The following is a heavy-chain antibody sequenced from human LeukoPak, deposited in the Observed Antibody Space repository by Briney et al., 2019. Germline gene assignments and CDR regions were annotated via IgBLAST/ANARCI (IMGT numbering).Heavy chain of an antibody. CDR2: INPNSGGT. CDR1: GYSLTDYY. Sequence: ASVKVSCKASGYSLTDYYMHWVRQAPGQGLEWMGWINPNSGGTNYAQKFQGRVAMTRDTSIRTAYMELSRLRSDDTAVYYCARFYNFYGDYYFDYWGQGTLVTVSS. J-gene: IGHJ4*02. CDR3: ARFYNFYGDYYFDY. V-gene: IGHV1-2*02. D-gene: IGHD4-17*01.